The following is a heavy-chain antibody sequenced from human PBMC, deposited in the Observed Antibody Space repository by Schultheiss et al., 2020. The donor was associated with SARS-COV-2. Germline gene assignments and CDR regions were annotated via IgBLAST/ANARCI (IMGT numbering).Heavy chain of an antibody. J-gene: IGHJ4*02. V-gene: IGHV3-23*01. D-gene: IGHD4-11*01. CDR2: ISGSGGST. Sequence: GGSLRLSCAASGFTFSSYGMHWVRQAPGKGLEWVSAISGSGGSTYYADSVKGRFTISRDNSKNTLYLQMNSLRAEDTAVYYCTTGIVLTTGFDYWGQGTLVTVSS. CDR3: TTGIVLTTGFDY. CDR1: GFTFSSYG.